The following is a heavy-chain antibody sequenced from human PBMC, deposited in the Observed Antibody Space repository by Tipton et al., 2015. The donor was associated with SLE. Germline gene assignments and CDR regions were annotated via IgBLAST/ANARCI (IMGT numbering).Heavy chain of an antibody. D-gene: IGHD3-10*01. V-gene: IGHV3-21*04. J-gene: IGHJ4*02. Sequence: SLRLSCEASGFTFDDYAMHWVRQAPGKGLEWVSSISSRSSSIYYADSVRGRFTISRDNAKNSLYLQMNSLRAEDTAVYYCARDGSYGLFDYWGQGTLVTVSS. CDR1: GFTFDDYA. CDR3: ARDGSYGLFDY. CDR2: ISSRSSSI.